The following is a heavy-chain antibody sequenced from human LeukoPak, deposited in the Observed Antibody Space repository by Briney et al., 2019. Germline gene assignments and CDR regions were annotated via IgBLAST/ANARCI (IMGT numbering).Heavy chain of an antibody. CDR3: TTDEDWNYARKDV. CDR1: GFTFSSYA. J-gene: IGHJ6*02. V-gene: IGHV3-15*04. Sequence: PGGSLRLSCAASGFTFSSYAMSWVRQVPGKGLEWVGQTVSEIDGGTTDYAAPVKGRFTISRDDSKSTLYLQMNGLKIEDTAVYYCTTDEDWNYARKDVWGQGATVIVSS. D-gene: IGHD1-7*01. CDR2: TVSEIDGGTT.